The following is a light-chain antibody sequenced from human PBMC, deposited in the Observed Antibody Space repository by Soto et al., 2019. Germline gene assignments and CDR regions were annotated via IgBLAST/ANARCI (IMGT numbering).Light chain of an antibody. CDR1: QSISSY. V-gene: IGKV1-6*01. CDR3: LQDYNYPRT. Sequence: IQMTQSPSSLSASVGDGVTITYRASQSISSYLNWYQQKPGKAPKLLIYAASSLQSGVPSRFSGSGSGTDFTLTISSLQPEDFATYYCLQDYNYPRTFGQGTKVDNK. CDR2: AAS. J-gene: IGKJ1*01.